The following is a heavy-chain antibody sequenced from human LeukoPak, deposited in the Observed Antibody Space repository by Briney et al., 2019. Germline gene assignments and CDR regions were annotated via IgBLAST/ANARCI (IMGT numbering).Heavy chain of an antibody. CDR1: GGSISNYY. D-gene: IGHD6-19*01. V-gene: IGHV4-59*01. Sequence: PSETLSLTCAVSGGSISNYYWSWIRQPPGKGLEWIGYIYYSGSTKYNSALKGRVTISVDTSKNQFSLFLSSVTAADTAVYYCARGPPHSQWLVWYYFDYWGQGTLVTVSS. CDR2: IYYSGST. J-gene: IGHJ4*02. CDR3: ARGPPHSQWLVWYYFDY.